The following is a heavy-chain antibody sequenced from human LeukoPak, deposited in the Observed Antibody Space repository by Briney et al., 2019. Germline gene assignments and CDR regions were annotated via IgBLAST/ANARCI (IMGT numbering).Heavy chain of an antibody. V-gene: IGHV4-34*01. CDR1: GGSFSGYY. CDR3: ARGRYRGTTVSYYGMDV. Sequence: SETLSLTCAVYGGSFSGYYWSLIRQPPGKGLEWIGEINHSGSTNYNPSLKSRVTISVDTSKNQFSLKLSSVTAADTAVYYCARGRYRGTTVSYYGMDVWGQGTTVTVSS. D-gene: IGHD4-11*01. CDR2: INHSGST. J-gene: IGHJ6*02.